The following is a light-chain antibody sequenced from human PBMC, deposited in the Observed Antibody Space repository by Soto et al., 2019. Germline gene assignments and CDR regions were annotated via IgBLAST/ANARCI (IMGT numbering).Light chain of an antibody. CDR2: ECI. Sequence: QSALTQPASVSGSPGQASTISCTGTSSTVGGFNVVSWYQQHPGKALQVIIYECIKRPSGVSTRFSGSNSGSTASLTISGLQAEDEADYYFCSYVGATTYVFVTGNKLTVL. V-gene: IGLV2-23*01. CDR1: SSTVGGFNV. CDR3: CSYVGATTYV. J-gene: IGLJ1*01.